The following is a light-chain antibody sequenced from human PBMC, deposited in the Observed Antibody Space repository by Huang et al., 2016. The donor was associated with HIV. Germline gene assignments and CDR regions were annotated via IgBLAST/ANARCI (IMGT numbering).Light chain of an antibody. V-gene: IGKV3-15*01. CDR2: GAS. J-gene: IGKJ1*01. CDR3: QQYNNWWT. CDR1: QSVSNN. Sequence: IVMTQSPATLSVSPGDRATLSCRASQSVSNNLAWYLQKPGQAPSRLIYGASSRAPCIPPRFSATGSGTEFTLTISSLQSEDFAVYYCQQYNNWWTFGQGTKVEI.